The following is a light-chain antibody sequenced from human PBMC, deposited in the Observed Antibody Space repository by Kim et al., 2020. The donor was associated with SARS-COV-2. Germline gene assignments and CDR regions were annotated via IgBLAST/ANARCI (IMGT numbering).Light chain of an antibody. V-gene: IGLV3-21*01. Sequence: APGQTARITCGGNKIGGHSVPWYQQKPGQAPVLVIYYDSDRPSGIPERFSGSKAATTATLTISRVEAGDEADYYCQVWDTDTDDYVFGTGTKVTVL. J-gene: IGLJ1*01. CDR3: QVWDTDTDDYV. CDR2: YDS. CDR1: KIGGHS.